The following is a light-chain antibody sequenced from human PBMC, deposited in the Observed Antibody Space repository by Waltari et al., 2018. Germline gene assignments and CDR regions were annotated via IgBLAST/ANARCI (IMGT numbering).Light chain of an antibody. CDR2: KTS. J-gene: IGKJ1*01. CDR3: QQYYSYPRT. CDR1: QSISNW. V-gene: IGKV1-5*03. Sequence: DIQMTQSPSILSASVGARVNITCRASQSISNWLAWYQQKPGKAPKLLIFKTSSLESGVPSRFSGRGSGTDFTLTISSLQPEDYATYYCQQYYSYPRTFGQGTKVEIK.